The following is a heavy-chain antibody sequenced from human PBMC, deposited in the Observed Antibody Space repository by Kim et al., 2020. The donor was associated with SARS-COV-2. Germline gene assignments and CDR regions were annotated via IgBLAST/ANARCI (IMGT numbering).Heavy chain of an antibody. CDR2: INPNSGGT. CDR3: ARDHPRENYGSGSYKSRDLDY. Sequence: ASVKVSCKASGYTFTGYYMHWVRQAPGQGLEWMGRINPNSGGTNYAQKFQGRVTMTRDTSISTAYMELSRLRSDDTAVYYCARDHPRENYGSGSYKSRDLDYWGQGTLVTVSS. V-gene: IGHV1-2*06. CDR1: GYTFTGYY. D-gene: IGHD3-10*01. J-gene: IGHJ4*02.